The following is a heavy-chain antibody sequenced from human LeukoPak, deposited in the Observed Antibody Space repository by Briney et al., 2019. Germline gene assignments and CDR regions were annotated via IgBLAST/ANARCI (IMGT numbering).Heavy chain of an antibody. D-gene: IGHD6-19*01. Sequence: GGSLRLSCAASGFTFSSYGMHWVRQAPGKGLEWVAVISYDGSNKYYADSVKGRFTISRDNSKNTLYLQMNSLRAEDTAVYYCAKDREWLVGFDYWGQGTLVTVSS. CDR3: AKDREWLVGFDY. V-gene: IGHV3-30*18. J-gene: IGHJ4*02. CDR2: ISYDGSNK. CDR1: GFTFSSYG.